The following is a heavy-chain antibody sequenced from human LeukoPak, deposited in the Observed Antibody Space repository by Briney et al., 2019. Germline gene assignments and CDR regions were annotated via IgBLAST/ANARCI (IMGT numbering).Heavy chain of an antibody. Sequence: PSETLSLTCTVSGGSIYSSSDYWGWIRQPPGGGLEWIGYMYYSGNTYYNPSLKRRVTISVDTSKNQFSLHLTSVTAADTAVYYCARMEYSAYRRWFDPWGQGTLVTVSS. J-gene: IGHJ5*02. D-gene: IGHD5-12*01. CDR2: MYYSGNT. V-gene: IGHV4-39*07. CDR1: GGSIYSSSDY. CDR3: ARMEYSAYRRWFDP.